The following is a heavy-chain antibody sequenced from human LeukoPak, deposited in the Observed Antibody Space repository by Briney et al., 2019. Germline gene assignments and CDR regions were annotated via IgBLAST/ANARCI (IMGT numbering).Heavy chain of an antibody. CDR3: ARYGPRNLFDY. Sequence: SETLSLTCTVSGGSISSYYWSWVRQPPGKGLEWIGYIYYSGSTNYNPSLKSRVTISVDTSKNQFSLKLSSVTAADTAVYYCARYGPRNLFDYWGQGTLVTVSS. D-gene: IGHD1-14*01. CDR1: GGSISSYY. J-gene: IGHJ4*02. CDR2: IYYSGST. V-gene: IGHV4-59*01.